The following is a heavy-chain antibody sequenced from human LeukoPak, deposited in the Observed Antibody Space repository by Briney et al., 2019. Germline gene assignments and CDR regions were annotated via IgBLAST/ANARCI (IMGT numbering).Heavy chain of an antibody. Sequence: GGSLRLSCAASGFTFSSCAMSWVRQAPGKGLEWVSGISGSGTSTYYADSVKGRFTISRDNSKNTLYLQMNSLRAEDTAVYYCAREGVLLSPYYYGMDVWGQGTTVTVSS. V-gene: IGHV3-23*01. CDR3: AREGVLLSPYYYGMDV. CDR2: ISGSGTST. CDR1: GFTFSSCA. D-gene: IGHD2-2*01. J-gene: IGHJ6*02.